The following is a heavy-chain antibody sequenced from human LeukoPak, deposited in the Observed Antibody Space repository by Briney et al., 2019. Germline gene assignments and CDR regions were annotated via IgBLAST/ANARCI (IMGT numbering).Heavy chain of an antibody. J-gene: IGHJ4*02. CDR1: GYTFTSYD. CDR2: MNPNSGDT. D-gene: IGHD3-10*01. Sequence: ASVKVSCKASGYTFTSYDINWVRQATGQGLEWMGWMNPNSGDTGYAQKFQGRVTITRNTSISTAYMELSSLRSEDTAVYYCARITAAYYGSGSPLGYWGQGTLVTVSS. CDR3: ARITAAYYGSGSPLGY. V-gene: IGHV1-8*03.